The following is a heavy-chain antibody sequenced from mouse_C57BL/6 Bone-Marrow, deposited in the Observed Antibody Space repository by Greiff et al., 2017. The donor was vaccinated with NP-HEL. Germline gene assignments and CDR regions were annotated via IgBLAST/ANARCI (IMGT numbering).Heavy chain of an antibody. CDR2: INPNNGGT. V-gene: IGHV1-26*01. CDR1: GYTFTDYY. Sequence: VQLQQSGPELVKPGASVKISCKASGYTFTDYYMNWVKQSHGKSLEWIGDINPNNGGTSYNQKFKGKATLTVDKSSSTAYMELRSLTSEDSAVYYCGRWYFDVWGTGTTVTVSS. J-gene: IGHJ1*03. CDR3: GRWYFDV.